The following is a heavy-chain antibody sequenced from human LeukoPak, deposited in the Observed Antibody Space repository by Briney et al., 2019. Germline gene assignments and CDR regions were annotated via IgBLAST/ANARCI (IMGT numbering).Heavy chain of an antibody. CDR2: INPSGGST. CDR3: ARAHYTDAICYPKYYFDY. Sequence: GASVKVSCKASGSTFTSYYMHCVRQSPGQGLEWMGIINPSGGSTSYAQKFQGRVTMTRDTSTSTIYMELSRLRSETTAVYYCARAHYTDAICYPKYYFDYWGQGSLVTVSS. CDR1: GSTFTSYY. V-gene: IGHV1-46*01. D-gene: IGHD2-8*01. J-gene: IGHJ4*02.